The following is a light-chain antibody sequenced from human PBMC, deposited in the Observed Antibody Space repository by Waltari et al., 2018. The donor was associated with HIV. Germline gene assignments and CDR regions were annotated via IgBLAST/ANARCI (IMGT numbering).Light chain of an antibody. CDR1: QSFLYSSNNKNY. Sequence: DIVMTQSPDFLAVSLGERASTRCRALQSFLYSSNNKNYLAWFQQKPGQPPKLLIYWASTRESGVPDRFTGSGSGTDFTLTISSLQAEDVAVYYCHQYHSIPRTFGQGTKLEIK. CDR2: WAS. J-gene: IGKJ2*01. V-gene: IGKV4-1*01. CDR3: HQYHSIPRT.